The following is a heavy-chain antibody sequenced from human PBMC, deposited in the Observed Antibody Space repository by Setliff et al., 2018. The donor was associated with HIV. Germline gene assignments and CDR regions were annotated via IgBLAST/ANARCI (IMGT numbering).Heavy chain of an antibody. D-gene: IGHD6-13*01. Sequence: GESLKISCAASGFTFDDYGMSWVRQVPGKGLEWVSSINWNGGGTDYADSVKGRFTISRDNAKNSLYLQVNSLRAEDTALYYCAKVRSSSWYDYLDYWGQGTLVTVTS. V-gene: IGHV3-20*04. CDR1: GFTFDDYG. J-gene: IGHJ4*02. CDR3: AKVRSSSWYDYLDY. CDR2: INWNGGGT.